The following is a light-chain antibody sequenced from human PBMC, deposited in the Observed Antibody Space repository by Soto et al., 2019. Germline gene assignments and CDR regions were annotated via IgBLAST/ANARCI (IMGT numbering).Light chain of an antibody. CDR2: DAS. CDR1: QSVSSY. J-gene: IGKJ1*01. CDR3: LQYGSSPRT. V-gene: IGKV3-11*01. Sequence: EIVLTQSPATLSLSPGERATLSCRASQSVSSYLAWYQQKPGQAPRLLIYDASNRATGIPARFSGSGSGTDFTLTISGLEPDDLAVYYCLQYGSSPRTFGRGTKVDIK.